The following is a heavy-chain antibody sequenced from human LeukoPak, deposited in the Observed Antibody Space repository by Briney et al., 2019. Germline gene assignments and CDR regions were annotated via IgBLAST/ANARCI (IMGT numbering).Heavy chain of an antibody. CDR1: GGSISSSSYY. CDR2: IYYSGRT. CDR3: ARGVSMIVVVIHDWYFDL. V-gene: IGHV4-39*01. J-gene: IGHJ2*01. D-gene: IGHD3-22*01. Sequence: SETLSLTCTVSGGSISSSSYYWGWIRQPPGKGLEWIGNIYYSGRTYYNPSLKSRVTISVDTSKNQFSLKLSSVTATDTAVYYCARGVSMIVVVIHDWYFDLWGRGTLVTVST.